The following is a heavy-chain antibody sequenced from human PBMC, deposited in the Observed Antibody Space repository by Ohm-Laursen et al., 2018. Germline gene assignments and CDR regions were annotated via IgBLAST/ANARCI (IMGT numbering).Heavy chain of an antibody. V-gene: IGHV3-21*04. Sequence: SLRLSCAASGLTLKSYSMNWVRQAPGKGLEWVSSISFSGSHIYYADSVKGRFTISRDNAKTTLYLQMNSLRAEDTAVYYCASSIQLWTLNDWGQGTLVTVSS. J-gene: IGHJ4*02. CDR3: ASSIQLWTLND. CDR2: ISFSGSHI. CDR1: GLTLKSYS. D-gene: IGHD5-18*01.